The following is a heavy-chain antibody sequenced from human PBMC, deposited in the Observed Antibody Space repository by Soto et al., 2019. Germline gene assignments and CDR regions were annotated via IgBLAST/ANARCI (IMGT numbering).Heavy chain of an antibody. CDR3: ARSILSGHLWYGWFDP. CDR1: GGTFSSYA. CDR2: IIPIFGTA. D-gene: IGHD3-3*01. V-gene: IGHV1-69*13. J-gene: IGHJ5*02. Sequence: ASVKVSCKASGGTFSSYAISWVRQAPGQGLEWMGGIIPIFGTANYAQKFQGRVTITADESTSTAYMELSSLRSEDTAVYYCARSILSGHLWYGWFDPWGQGTLVTVYS.